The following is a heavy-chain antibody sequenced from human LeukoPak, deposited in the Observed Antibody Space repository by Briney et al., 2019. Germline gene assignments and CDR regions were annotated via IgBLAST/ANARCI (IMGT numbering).Heavy chain of an antibody. Sequence: GGSLRLSCAASGFTFSSYEMNWVRQAPGKGLEWVSYISSSGSTIYYADSVKGRFTISRDNSKNTLYLQMNSLRAEDTAVYYCAKDRIVYGSGSYLGYFDYWGQGTLVTVSS. V-gene: IGHV3-48*03. J-gene: IGHJ4*02. CDR1: GFTFSSYE. CDR3: AKDRIVYGSGSYLGYFDY. CDR2: ISSSGSTI. D-gene: IGHD3-10*01.